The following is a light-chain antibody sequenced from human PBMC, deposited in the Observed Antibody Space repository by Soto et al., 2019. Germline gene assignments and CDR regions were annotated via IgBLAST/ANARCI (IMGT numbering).Light chain of an antibody. CDR1: QSVSSN. V-gene: IGKV3-15*01. CDR2: GAS. J-gene: IGKJ5*01. CDR3: QQYNNWPL. Sequence: EIVRTQSPATLSVSPGERATLSCRASQSVSSNLAWYQQKPGQAPRLLIYGASTRATGIPARFSGSGTGTEFTLTISSLQSEDFAVYYCQQYNNWPLFGQGTRLDIK.